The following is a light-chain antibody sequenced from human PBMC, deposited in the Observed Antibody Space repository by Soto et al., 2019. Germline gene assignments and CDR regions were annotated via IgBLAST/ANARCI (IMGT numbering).Light chain of an antibody. Sequence: DIQMTQSPSSLSASVGDRVTITCRASRSVSSYLNWYQQKPGKAPKVLIYAASALQSGVPARFSGSGYGTDLTIKTDSLEPEDFATYYCQQSFVPPRTFGQGTTVDIK. V-gene: IGKV1-39*01. CDR1: RSVSSY. CDR3: QQSFVPPRT. J-gene: IGKJ1*01. CDR2: AAS.